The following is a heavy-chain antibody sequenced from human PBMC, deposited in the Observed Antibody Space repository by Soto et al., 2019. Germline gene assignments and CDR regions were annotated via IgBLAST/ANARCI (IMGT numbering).Heavy chain of an antibody. V-gene: IGHV1-2*04. CDR1: GYTFTGYY. J-gene: IGHJ2*01. CDR3: ARARETFSGFDF. Sequence: QLVQSGAEVKKPGASVKVSCKASGYTFTGYYLHWVRQAPGQGLEWMGGINPSSGGTDYAQKFQGSVTMTRDTSITTAYVEVSSLTSDDTAVYFCARARETFSGFDFWGRGTLVTVSS. CDR2: INPSSGGT. D-gene: IGHD1-26*01.